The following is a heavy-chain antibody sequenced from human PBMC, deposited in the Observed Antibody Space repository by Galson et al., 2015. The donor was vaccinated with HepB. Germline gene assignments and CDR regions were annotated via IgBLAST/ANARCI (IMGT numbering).Heavy chain of an antibody. J-gene: IGHJ3*02. D-gene: IGHD3-22*01. CDR3: ARARREYYYDSSGPDAFDI. V-gene: IGHV1-69*04. Sequence: SVKVSCKASGGTFSSYAISWVRQAPGQGLEWMGRIIPILGIANYAQKFQGRVTITADKSTSTAYMELSSLRSEDTAVYYCARARREYYYDSSGPDAFDIWGQGTMVTVSS. CDR1: GGTFSSYA. CDR2: IIPILGIA.